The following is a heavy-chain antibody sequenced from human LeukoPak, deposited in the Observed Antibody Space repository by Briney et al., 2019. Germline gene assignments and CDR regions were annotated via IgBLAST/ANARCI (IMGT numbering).Heavy chain of an antibody. Sequence: PSETLSLTCAVYGGSFSGYYWSWIRQPPGKGLEWIGEINHSGSTNYNPSLKSRVTISADTSTNQILLTLTSVTAADTATYYCARLSVLQIVGDPDYWGQGTPVTVSS. V-gene: IGHV4-34*01. CDR3: ARLSVLQIVGDPDY. CDR1: GGSFSGYY. CDR2: INHSGST. D-gene: IGHD3-16*01. J-gene: IGHJ4*02.